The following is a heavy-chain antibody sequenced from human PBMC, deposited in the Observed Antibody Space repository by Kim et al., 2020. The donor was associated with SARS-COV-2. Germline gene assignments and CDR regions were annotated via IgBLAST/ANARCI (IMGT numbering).Heavy chain of an antibody. V-gene: IGHV4-34*01. J-gene: IGHJ4*02. Sequence: TPSLKDRVTISVDTSKNQCSLTRSSVTAADTAVYYCARDGIAAAGPPFDYWGQGTLVTVSS. D-gene: IGHD6-13*01. CDR3: ARDGIAAAGPPFDY.